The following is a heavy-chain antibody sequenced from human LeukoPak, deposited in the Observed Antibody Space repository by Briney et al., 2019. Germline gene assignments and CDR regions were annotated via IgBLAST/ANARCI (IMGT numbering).Heavy chain of an antibody. CDR3: AKESSSWAWFDP. Sequence: GGSLRLSCAASGLTFSTYAMSWVRQAPGKGLEWVSSIGGSGGSTYYADSVKGRFTISRDNSKNMVYLQMNSLRAEDTAVYYCAKESSSWAWFDPWGQGTLVTVSS. V-gene: IGHV3-23*01. CDR1: GLTFSTYA. J-gene: IGHJ5*02. CDR2: IGGSGGST. D-gene: IGHD6-13*01.